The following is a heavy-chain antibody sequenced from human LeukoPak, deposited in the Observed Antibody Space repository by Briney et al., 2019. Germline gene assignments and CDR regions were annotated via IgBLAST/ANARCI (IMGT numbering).Heavy chain of an antibody. Sequence: GASVKVSCKASGYTFTSYAMHWVRQAPGQRLEWMGWSNAGNGNTKYSQKFQGRVTITRDTSASTAYMELSSLRSEDTAVYYCAMGFRLYSSGWSAGMDVWGQGTTVTVSS. CDR2: SNAGNGNT. CDR1: GYTFTSYA. CDR3: AMGFRLYSSGWSAGMDV. J-gene: IGHJ6*02. D-gene: IGHD6-19*01. V-gene: IGHV1-3*01.